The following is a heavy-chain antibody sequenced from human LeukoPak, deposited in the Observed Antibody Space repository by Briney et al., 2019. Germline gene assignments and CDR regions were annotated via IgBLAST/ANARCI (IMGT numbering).Heavy chain of an antibody. CDR1: GASVSGDY. Sequence: SETLSLTCTVSGASVSGDYWSWIRQPPGKGLEWIGYIYYSGSTNYNPSLKSRVTISVDTSKNQFSLKLSSVTAADTAVYYCARLVPPHYYGSSGYYYNDAFDIWGQGTMVTVSS. CDR3: ARLVPPHYYGSSGYYYNDAFDI. D-gene: IGHD3-22*01. CDR2: IYYSGST. J-gene: IGHJ3*02. V-gene: IGHV4-59*02.